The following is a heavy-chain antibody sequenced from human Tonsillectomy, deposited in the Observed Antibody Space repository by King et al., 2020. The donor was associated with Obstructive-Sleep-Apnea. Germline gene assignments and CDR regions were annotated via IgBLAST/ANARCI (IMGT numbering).Heavy chain of an antibody. Sequence: VQLVESGGGLVQPGGSLRLSCATSGFTFSSYTRNWVRQAPGTGLELFSFISSSSSSISYADSVKVRFTNPIDNAKDSLYLQMNSLRAEDTAVYYCARYIWGWFDPWGQGTLVTVSS. D-gene: IGHD1-20*01. CDR1: GFTFSSYT. CDR3: ARYIWGWFDP. CDR2: ISSSSSSI. V-gene: IGHV3-21*01. J-gene: IGHJ5*02.